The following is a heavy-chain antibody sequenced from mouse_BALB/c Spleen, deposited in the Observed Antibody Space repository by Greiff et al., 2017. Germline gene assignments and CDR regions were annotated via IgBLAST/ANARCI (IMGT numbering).Heavy chain of an antibody. CDR3: ARSGYYHYYAMDY. Sequence: EVQLQESGPELVKPGASVKMSCKASGYTFTSYVMHWVKQKPGQGLEWIGYINPYNDGTKYNEKFKGKATLTSDKSSSTAYMELSSLTSEDSAVYYCARSGYYHYYAMDYWGQGTSVTVSS. CDR1: GYTFTSYV. V-gene: IGHV1-14*01. J-gene: IGHJ4*01. D-gene: IGHD3-1*01. CDR2: INPYNDGT.